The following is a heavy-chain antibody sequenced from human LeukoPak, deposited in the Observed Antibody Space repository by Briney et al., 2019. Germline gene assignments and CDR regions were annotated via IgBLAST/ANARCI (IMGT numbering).Heavy chain of an antibody. V-gene: IGHV3-23*01. Sequence: AGGSLRLSCAASGFTFSSYAMSWVRPAPGKGLEWVSAISGSGGSTYYADSVKGRFTISRDNSKDMLYLQMNSRRAEDTAVYYCAKAFYDSSGYSCLDYWGQGTLVTASS. J-gene: IGHJ4*02. CDR1: GFTFSSYA. CDR3: AKAFYDSSGYSCLDY. CDR2: ISGSGGST. D-gene: IGHD3-22*01.